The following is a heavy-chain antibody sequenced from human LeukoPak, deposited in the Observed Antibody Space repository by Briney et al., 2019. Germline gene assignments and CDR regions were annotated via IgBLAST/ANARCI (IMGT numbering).Heavy chain of an antibody. CDR3: ARADTTGSYSSDAFDT. V-gene: IGHV4-4*02. CDR2: IYHDETT. CDR1: GVSISSGNW. Sequence: SGTLSLTCAVSGVSISSGNWWNWVRQPPGKGLEWIGEIYHDETTNFNPSLKSRVTIAIDKSRNQFSLKLSAVTAADTAVYYCARADTTGSYSSDAFDTWGQGARVTVSS. D-gene: IGHD3-10*01. J-gene: IGHJ3*02.